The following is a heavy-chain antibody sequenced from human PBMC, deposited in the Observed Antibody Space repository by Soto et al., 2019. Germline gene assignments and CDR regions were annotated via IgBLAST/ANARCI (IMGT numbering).Heavy chain of an antibody. CDR3: ARDPDYGDYLDLKWFDP. Sequence: EVRLVESGGGLVKPGGSLRLSCAASGLAFSTYSMNWVRQAPGKGLEWVSSISSTGTYIYYADSVKGRFIISRDNAKNSLFLQMTSLRADDTAVYYCARDPDYGDYLDLKWFDPWGQGTLVTVSS. D-gene: IGHD4-17*01. CDR1: GLAFSTYS. V-gene: IGHV3-21*01. CDR2: ISSTGTYI. J-gene: IGHJ5*02.